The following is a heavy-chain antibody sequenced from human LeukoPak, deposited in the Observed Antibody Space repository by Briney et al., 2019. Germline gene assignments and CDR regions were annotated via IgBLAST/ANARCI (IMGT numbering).Heavy chain of an antibody. D-gene: IGHD6-19*01. Sequence: GGSLRLSCTASGFTFSKYWMLWVRHAPGKGLESVSRINTDGTVTTYADSVKGRFTVSRDNADNTMFLQMNSVRDEDTAVYYCATKQWLAPPPDSWGQGTPVTVSS. CDR1: GFTFSKYW. CDR3: ATKQWLAPPPDS. CDR2: INTDGTVT. V-gene: IGHV3-74*01. J-gene: IGHJ4*02.